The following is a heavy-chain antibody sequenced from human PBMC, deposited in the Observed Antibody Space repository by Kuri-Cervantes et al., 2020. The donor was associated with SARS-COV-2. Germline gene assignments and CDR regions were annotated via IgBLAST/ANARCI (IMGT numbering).Heavy chain of an antibody. Sequence: SETLSLTCAVSGYTISSGYYWGWIRQPPGKGLEWIGYIYYSGSTNYNPSLKSRVTISVDTSKNQFSLRLSSVTAADTAVYYCARDGAFNFDYWGQGTLVTVSS. CDR3: ARDGAFNFDY. D-gene: IGHD3-16*01. J-gene: IGHJ4*02. CDR1: GYTISSGYY. CDR2: IYYSGST. V-gene: IGHV4-61*01.